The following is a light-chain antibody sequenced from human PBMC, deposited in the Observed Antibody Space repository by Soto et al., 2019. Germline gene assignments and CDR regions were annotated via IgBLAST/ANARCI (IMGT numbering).Light chain of an antibody. CDR3: QQYNSYPWT. CDR2: KAS. CDR1: HSISSW. V-gene: IGKV1-5*03. Sequence: DIQMTQSPSTLSASVGDRVTITCRASHSISSWLAWYQQKPGKAPKLLIYKASSLESGVPSRFSGSGSGTEFTLTISSLQPDDFATDYCQQYNSYPWTFGQGNKVDIK. J-gene: IGKJ1*01.